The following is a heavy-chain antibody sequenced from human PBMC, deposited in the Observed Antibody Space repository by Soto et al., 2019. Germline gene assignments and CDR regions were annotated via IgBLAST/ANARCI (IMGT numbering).Heavy chain of an antibody. CDR2: IYSRGST. V-gene: IGHV4-61*01. CDR1: GGSVSSVSYY. Sequence: KTSETLSLTCTVSGGSVSSVSYYWSWIRQPPGKGLEWIGYIYSRGSTNYNPSLKSRVTISVDTAKNQFSLKLSSVTAADPAVYSCARINWYTSSWYYFDYWGQGTLVTVSS. D-gene: IGHD6-13*01. J-gene: IGHJ4*02. CDR3: ARINWYTSSWYYFDY.